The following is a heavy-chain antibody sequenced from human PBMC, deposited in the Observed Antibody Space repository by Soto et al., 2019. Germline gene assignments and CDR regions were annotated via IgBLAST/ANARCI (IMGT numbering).Heavy chain of an antibody. Sequence: PGGSLRPSCAASRFTFTNYDMSCVRQAAGGGLGWVASISRTGSYSSYADSVKGRFTISRDGAKNSLYLQMNSLRAGDTAVYYFAKTPFRQVAGYAVDAWGQATIVTVSS. CDR1: RFTFTNYD. V-gene: IGHV3-21*01. J-gene: IGHJ4*03. D-gene: IGHD5-12*01. CDR3: AKTPFRQVAGYAVDA. CDR2: ISRTGSYS.